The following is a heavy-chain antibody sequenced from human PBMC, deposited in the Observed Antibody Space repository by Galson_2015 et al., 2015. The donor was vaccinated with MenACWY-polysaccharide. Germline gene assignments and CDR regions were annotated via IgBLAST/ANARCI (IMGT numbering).Heavy chain of an antibody. CDR3: ASATRYTFYNNGDFFSRHKGFDS. J-gene: IGHJ4*02. V-gene: IGHV7-4-1*02. CDR1: GHTFSSNS. Sequence: SCKASGHTFSSNSINWVRQAPGQGLEWMGWMYTNTGNPTYAQAFTGRFVFSLDTSVSTAYLQINSLKGEDTAVYFCASATRYTFYNNGDFFSRHKGFDSWGQGTLVTVSS. D-gene: IGHD2-21*01. CDR2: MYTNTGNP.